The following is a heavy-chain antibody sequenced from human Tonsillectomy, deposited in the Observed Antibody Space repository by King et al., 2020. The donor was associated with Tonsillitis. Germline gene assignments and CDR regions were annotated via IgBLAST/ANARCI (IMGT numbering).Heavy chain of an antibody. CDR2: IYNSEST. V-gene: IGHV4-59*11. J-gene: IGHJ3*01. CDR3: AREHGYDTSGYYVAFDV. CDR1: GGAMRNHY. D-gene: IGHD3-22*01. Sequence: VQLQESGPGLVKPSETLSLTCTVSGGAMRNHYWTWIRQPPGKGLEWIGYIYNSESTNYNPSLTSRVTISGDTSRSKFSLKLGSLTAADTAVYYCAREHGYDTSGYYVAFDVWGQGTMVTVSS.